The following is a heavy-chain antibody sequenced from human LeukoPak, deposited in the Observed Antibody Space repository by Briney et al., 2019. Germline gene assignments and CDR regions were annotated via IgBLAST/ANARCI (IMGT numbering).Heavy chain of an antibody. Sequence: GGSLRLSCAASGFTFSNSWMTWVRQAPGKGLEWVAHIKQDGSEKYYVDSVKGRFTISRDNAKNSLYLQMNSLRAEDTAVYYCTRAESSGYYFLVYWGQGTLVTVSS. CDR2: IKQDGSEK. V-gene: IGHV3-7*05. J-gene: IGHJ4*02. D-gene: IGHD3-22*01. CDR1: GFTFSNSW. CDR3: TRAESSGYYFLVY.